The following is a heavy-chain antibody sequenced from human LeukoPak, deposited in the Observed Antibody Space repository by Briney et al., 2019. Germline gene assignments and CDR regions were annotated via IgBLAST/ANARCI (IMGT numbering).Heavy chain of an antibody. CDR2: ITTSGGST. CDR1: GFTFGSYA. J-gene: IGHJ4*02. V-gene: IGHV3-23*01. Sequence: GGSLRLSCAASGFTFGSYAMSWVRRAPGKGLEWVSGITTSGGSTYYADSVKGRFTISRDNSKNTLYLQMNSLRAEDTAVYYCAKPPALIAAAGSFDYWGQGTLVTVSS. D-gene: IGHD6-13*01. CDR3: AKPPALIAAAGSFDY.